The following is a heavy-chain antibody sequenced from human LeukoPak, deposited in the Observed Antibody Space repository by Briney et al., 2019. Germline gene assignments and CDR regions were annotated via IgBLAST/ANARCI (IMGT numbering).Heavy chain of an antibody. Sequence: PGGSLRLSCAASGFTFSGYSMNWVRQAPGKGLEWVSYISSSSSTIYYVDSVKGRFAISRDNAKNSPYLQMNSLRAEDTAVYYCARGAYYYEDWGQGTLVTVSS. D-gene: IGHD3-22*01. CDR2: ISSSSSTI. CDR3: ARGAYYYED. J-gene: IGHJ4*02. V-gene: IGHV3-48*01. CDR1: GFTFSGYS.